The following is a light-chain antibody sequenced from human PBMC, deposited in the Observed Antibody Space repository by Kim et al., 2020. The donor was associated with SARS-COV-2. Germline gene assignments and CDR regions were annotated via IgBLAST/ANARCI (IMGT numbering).Light chain of an antibody. Sequence: APGKAAMITCGGNNIGSKSVHWYQQEPGQAPVLVIYYDSDRPSGIPERFSGSNSGNTATLTISRVEAGDEADYYCQLWDSSSDHVVFGGGTQLTVL. CDR1: NIGSKS. CDR3: QLWDSSSDHVV. J-gene: IGLJ2*01. V-gene: IGLV3-21*04. CDR2: YDS.